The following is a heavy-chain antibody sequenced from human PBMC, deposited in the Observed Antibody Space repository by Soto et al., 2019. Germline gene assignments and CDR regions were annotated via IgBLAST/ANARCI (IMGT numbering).Heavy chain of an antibody. V-gene: IGHV3-66*01. Sequence: EVQLVESGGGLVQPGGSLRLSCAASGFSVSSNYMSWVRQAPGKGLEWVSVIYSGDITRYAHSVKGRFTISRDNSQNTLYLQMNSVRAEDTAVYYCVRDTTVAPPHPYYGMDVWGQGATVTVSS. CDR2: IYSGDIT. D-gene: IGHD4-17*01. CDR1: GFSVSSNY. CDR3: VRDTTVAPPHPYYGMDV. J-gene: IGHJ6*02.